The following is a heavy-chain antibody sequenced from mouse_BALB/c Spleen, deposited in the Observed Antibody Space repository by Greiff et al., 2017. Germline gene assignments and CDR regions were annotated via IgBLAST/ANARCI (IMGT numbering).Heavy chain of an antibody. CDR3: ARGGTDDY. CDR2: INPGSGGT. J-gene: IGHJ2*01. V-gene: IGHV1-54*01. CDR1: GYAFTNYL. Sequence: VQLHQSGAELVRPGTSVKVSCKASGYAFTNYLIEWVKQRPGQGLEWIGVINPGSGGTNYNEKFKGKATLTADKSSSTAYMQLSSLTSDDSAVYFCARGGTDDYWGQGTTLTVSS.